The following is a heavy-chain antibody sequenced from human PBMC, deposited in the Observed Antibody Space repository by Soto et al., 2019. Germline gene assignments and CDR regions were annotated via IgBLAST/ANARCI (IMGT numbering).Heavy chain of an antibody. J-gene: IGHJ5*01. V-gene: IGHV3-23*01. CDR1: GFTFSSYA. CDR3: AKXXXTYGPNWIDS. Sequence: EVQLLESGGGLVQPGGSLRLSCAASGFTFSSYAMSWVRQTPGKGLXWVSTLSGSGGTTYYADSVKGQFTISRDNXXXXXYXXXXXXXXXXXXXXXXAKXXXTYGPNWIDSWGQGTLVTVSS. D-gene: IGHD3-10*01. CDR2: LSGSGGTT.